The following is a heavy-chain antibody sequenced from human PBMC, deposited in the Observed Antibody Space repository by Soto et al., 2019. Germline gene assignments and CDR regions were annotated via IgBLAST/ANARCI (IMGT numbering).Heavy chain of an antibody. Sequence: SETLSLTCTVSGAPITINYWSWIRHAPGKGLEWIGYIYYSGSTTYNPSLKSRVTMSADTSKDQFSLKLNSVTAADTAVYYCARDDGGPYDHWGPGILVTVSS. CDR3: ARDDGGPYDH. V-gene: IGHV4-59*01. CDR1: GAPITINY. D-gene: IGHD2-15*01. J-gene: IGHJ4*01. CDR2: IYYSGST.